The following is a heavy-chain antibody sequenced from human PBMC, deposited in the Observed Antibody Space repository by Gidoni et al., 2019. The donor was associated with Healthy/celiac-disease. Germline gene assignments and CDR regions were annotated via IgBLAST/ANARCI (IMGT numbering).Heavy chain of an antibody. CDR3: ARDLKMSQQLARWFDP. CDR1: GGSISSSSYY. J-gene: IGHJ5*02. V-gene: IGHV4-39*07. D-gene: IGHD6-13*01. Sequence: QLQLQESGPGLVKPSETLSLTCTVSGGSISSSSYYWGWIRQPPGKGLEWIGSIYYSGSTYYNPSLKSRVTISVDTSKNQFSLKLSSVTAADTAVYYCARDLKMSQQLARWFDPWGQGTLVTVSS. CDR2: IYYSGST.